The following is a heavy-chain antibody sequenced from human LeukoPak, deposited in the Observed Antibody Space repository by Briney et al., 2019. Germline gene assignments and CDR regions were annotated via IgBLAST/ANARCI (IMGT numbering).Heavy chain of an antibody. Sequence: KPSETLSLTCTVSGGSISSSNYYWGWIRQPPGKGLEWFGSIYYSGSTYYNPSLKSRVTISVDTSKNQFSLNLSSATAADTAVYYCARRRIVATIDYWGQGTLVTVSS. CDR2: IYYSGST. CDR1: GGSISSSNYY. J-gene: IGHJ4*02. D-gene: IGHD5-12*01. CDR3: ARRRIVATIDY. V-gene: IGHV4-39*01.